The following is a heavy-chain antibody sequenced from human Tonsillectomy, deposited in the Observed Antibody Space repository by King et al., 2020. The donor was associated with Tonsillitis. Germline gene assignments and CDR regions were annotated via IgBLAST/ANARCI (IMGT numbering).Heavy chain of an antibody. Sequence: HVQLVGSGGGVVQPGRSLRLSCAASGFTFSSYGMHWVRQAPGKGLEWVAVISYDGSNKYYADSVKGRFTISRDNSKNTLYLQMNSLRAEDTAVYYCAKDDDSSGYYLLDYWGQGTLVTVSS. CDR1: GFTFSSYG. V-gene: IGHV3-30*18. CDR3: AKDDDSSGYYLLDY. J-gene: IGHJ4*02. D-gene: IGHD3-22*01. CDR2: ISYDGSNK.